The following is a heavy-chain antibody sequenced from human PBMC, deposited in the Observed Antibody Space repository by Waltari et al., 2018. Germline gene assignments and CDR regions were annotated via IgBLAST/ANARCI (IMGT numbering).Heavy chain of an antibody. CDR1: GFTFSSYT. CDR2: ISSGSSAI. V-gene: IGHV3-48*04. D-gene: IGHD3-16*02. J-gene: IGHJ4*02. CDR3: ARAILRLGVLSNYFDY. Sequence: GSLRLSCAASGFTFSSYTMNWVRQAPGKGLEWVSYISSGSSAIYYADSVKGRFTISRDNAKNSLHLQMNSLRAEDTAVYYCARAILRLGVLSNYFDYWGQGTLVTVSS.